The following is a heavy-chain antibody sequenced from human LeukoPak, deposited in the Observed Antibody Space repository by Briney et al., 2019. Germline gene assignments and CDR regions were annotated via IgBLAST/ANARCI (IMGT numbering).Heavy chain of an antibody. J-gene: IGHJ6*02. CDR1: GDSVSSNSAA. CDR3: AREPSMVRGVIRYYYYGMDV. D-gene: IGHD3-10*01. CDR2: TYYRSKWYN. Sequence: SQTLSLTCAISGDSVSSNSAAWNWIRQSPSRGLEWLGRTYYRSKWYNDYAVSVKSRITINPDTSKNQFSLQLNSVTPEDTAVYYCAREPSMVRGVIRYYYYGMDVWGQGTTVTVSS. V-gene: IGHV6-1*01.